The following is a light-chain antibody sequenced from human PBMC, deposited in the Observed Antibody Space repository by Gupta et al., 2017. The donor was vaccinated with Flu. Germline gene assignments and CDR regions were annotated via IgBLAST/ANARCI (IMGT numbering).Light chain of an antibody. J-gene: IGKJ1*01. CDR1: QSVSSN. Sequence: EIVMTQSPATLSVSPGERATLSCRASQSVSSNLAWYQQKPGQAPRLLIYGASTRATGIPARFSGSGSGTEFTLTISSLQSEDLAVYYCQQYHDWPPVWTFGQGTKVEIK. CDR2: GAS. V-gene: IGKV3-15*01. CDR3: QQYHDWPPVWT.